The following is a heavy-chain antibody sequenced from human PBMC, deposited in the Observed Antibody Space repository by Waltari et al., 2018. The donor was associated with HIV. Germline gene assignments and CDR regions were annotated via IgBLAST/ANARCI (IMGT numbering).Heavy chain of an antibody. CDR3: ARTCAGGTCYGFLDL. V-gene: IGHV3-7*01. J-gene: IGHJ4*02. Sequence: EVKLVESGGGFVQPGESPRLACEASGLIFSDHYMGWVRQATGKGLEWVANINKVGSQKMYAESVKGRFSISRDDAKNSLYLQMNSLRAEDTAVYYCARTCAGGTCYGFLDLWGQGTVLTVSS. CDR2: INKVGSQK. CDR1: GLIFSDHY. D-gene: IGHD2-15*01.